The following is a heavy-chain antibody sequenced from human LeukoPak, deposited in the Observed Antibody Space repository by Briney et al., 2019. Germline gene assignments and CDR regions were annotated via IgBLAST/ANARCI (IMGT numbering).Heavy chain of an antibody. Sequence: ASVKDSCKASGYTFTGYYMHWVRQAPGQGLEWMGWINPNSGGTNYAQKFQGRVTMTRDTSISTAYMELSRLRSDDTAVYYCARGSPAVAAQKGDYWGQGTLVTVSS. CDR3: ARGSPAVAAQKGDY. D-gene: IGHD6-19*01. CDR2: INPNSGGT. V-gene: IGHV1-2*02. J-gene: IGHJ4*02. CDR1: GYTFTGYY.